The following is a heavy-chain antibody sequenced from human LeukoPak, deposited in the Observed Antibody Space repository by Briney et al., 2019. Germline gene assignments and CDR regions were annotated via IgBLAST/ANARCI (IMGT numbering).Heavy chain of an antibody. J-gene: IGHJ3*02. V-gene: IGHV4-39*07. CDR3: ARVGGDYGVAAFDI. CDR1: GGSISSGGYY. Sequence: SETLSLTCTVSGGSISSGGYYWSWIRQPPGKGLEWIGSIYHSGSTYYNPSLKSRVTISVDTSKNQFSLKLSSVTAADTAVYYCARVGGDYGVAAFDIWGQGTMVTVSS. CDR2: IYHSGST. D-gene: IGHD4-17*01.